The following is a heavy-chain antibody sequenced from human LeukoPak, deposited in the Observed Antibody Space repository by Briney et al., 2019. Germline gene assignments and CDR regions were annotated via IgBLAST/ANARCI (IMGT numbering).Heavy chain of an antibody. V-gene: IGHV4-4*07. CDR3: AREVEMARQFDY. Sequence: SETLSLTCTVSGASISSHYWSWIRQPAGKGLEWIGRTSGSGSTNYNPSLQSRVTMSLDTSGNQFSLKLSSVTAADTALYYCAREVEMARQFDYWGQGTLVTVSS. D-gene: IGHD5-24*01. CDR1: GASISSHY. J-gene: IGHJ4*02. CDR2: TSGSGST.